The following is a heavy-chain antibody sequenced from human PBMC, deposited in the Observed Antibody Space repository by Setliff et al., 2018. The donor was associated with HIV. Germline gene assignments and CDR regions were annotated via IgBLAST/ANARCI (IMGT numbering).Heavy chain of an antibody. V-gene: IGHV4-61*09. J-gene: IGHJ4*02. CDR3: ARDRRYSPHYFDY. D-gene: IGHD1-26*01. CDR1: GASISSGSYY. CDR2: IYTSGST. Sequence: PSETLSLTCTVSGASISSGSYYWSWIRQPAGKGLEWIGHIYTSGSTNYSSSLKSRVTISVDTSKKQFSLKLSSVTAADTAVYYCARDRRYSPHYFDYWGQGTLVTVSS.